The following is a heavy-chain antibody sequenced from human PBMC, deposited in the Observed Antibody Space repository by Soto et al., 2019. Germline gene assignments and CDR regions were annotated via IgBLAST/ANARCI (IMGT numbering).Heavy chain of an antibody. J-gene: IGHJ6*02. CDR3: ARDPPPMDI. CDR2: ISAYNGNR. CDR1: GNTFTSYG. Sequence: ASLKVSCKASGNTFTSYGISWVRQAPGQGLEWMGWISAYNGNRNYAQKLEGRVTMTTDTSTSTAYMELRSLRSDDTAVYYCARDPPPMDIWGQGTTVTVSS. V-gene: IGHV1-18*01.